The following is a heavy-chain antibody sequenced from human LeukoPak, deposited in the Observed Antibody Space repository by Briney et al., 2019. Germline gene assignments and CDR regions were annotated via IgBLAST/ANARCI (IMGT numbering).Heavy chain of an antibody. CDR2: INSDGSIT. CDR1: GFSFSSYW. D-gene: IGHD3-10*01. CDR3: ARVSGSGSHFDY. J-gene: IGHJ4*02. V-gene: IGHV3-74*01. Sequence: GGSLRLSCAASGFSFSSYWMHWVRQAPGKGLVWVTRINSDGSITNYADSVKGRFTISRDNAKNTLYLQMNSLRAEDTAVYYCARVSGSGSHFDYWGQGTLVTVSS.